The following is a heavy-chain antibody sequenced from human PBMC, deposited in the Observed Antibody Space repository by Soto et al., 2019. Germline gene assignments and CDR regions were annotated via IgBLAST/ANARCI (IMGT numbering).Heavy chain of an antibody. Sequence: SETLSLTCAVYGGSFSGYYWSWIRQPPGKGLEWIGEINHSGSTNYNPSLKSRVTISVDTSKNQFSLKLSSVTAADTAVYYCARGRLYDILTGYYNSNYYYYMDVWGKGTAVTSP. D-gene: IGHD3-9*01. CDR2: INHSGST. V-gene: IGHV4-34*01. J-gene: IGHJ6*03. CDR1: GGSFSGYY. CDR3: ARGRLYDILTGYYNSNYYYYMDV.